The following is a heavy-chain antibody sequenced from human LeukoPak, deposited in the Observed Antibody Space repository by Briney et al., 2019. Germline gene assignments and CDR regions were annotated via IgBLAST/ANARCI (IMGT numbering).Heavy chain of an antibody. D-gene: IGHD6-19*01. V-gene: IGHV3-30*18. CDR3: AKDRGSGDLYYFDY. CDR2: ISYDGSNK. Sequence: GGSLRLSCAASGFTFSSYGMHWVRQAPGKGLEWVAVISYDGSNKYYADSVKGRFTISRDNSKNTPYLQMNSLRAEDTAVYYCAKDRGSGDLYYFDYWGQGTLVTVSS. J-gene: IGHJ4*02. CDR1: GFTFSSYG.